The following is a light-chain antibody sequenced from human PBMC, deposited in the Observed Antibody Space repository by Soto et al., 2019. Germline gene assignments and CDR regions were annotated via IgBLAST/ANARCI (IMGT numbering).Light chain of an antibody. CDR1: QTIRSW. CDR3: QHYNSYSEA. J-gene: IGKJ1*01. V-gene: IGKV1-5*03. CDR2: KAS. Sequence: DIQMTQSPSTLSGSVGDRVTITCRASQTIRSWLAWYQQKPGKAPKLLIYKASTLKSGVPSRFSGSGSGTELTLTISSLQPDDFATYYCQHYNSYSEAFGQGTKV.